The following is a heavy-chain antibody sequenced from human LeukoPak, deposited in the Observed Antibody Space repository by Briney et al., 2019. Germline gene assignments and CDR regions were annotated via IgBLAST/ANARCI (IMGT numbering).Heavy chain of an antibody. Sequence: ASVKVSCKASGYTFTGYYMHWVRQAPGQGPEWMGWINPNSGGTNYAQKFQGRVTMTRDTSISTAYMELSRLRSDDTAVYYCARVRSSGYDEVPLDYWGQGTLVTVSS. D-gene: IGHD5-12*01. CDR1: GYTFTGYY. V-gene: IGHV1-2*02. CDR2: INPNSGGT. CDR3: ARVRSSGYDEVPLDY. J-gene: IGHJ4*02.